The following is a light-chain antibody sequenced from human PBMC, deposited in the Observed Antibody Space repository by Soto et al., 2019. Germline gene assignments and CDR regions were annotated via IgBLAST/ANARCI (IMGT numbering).Light chain of an antibody. J-gene: IGLJ3*02. V-gene: IGLV1-44*01. CDR1: SSNIGSNT. Sequence: QSVLTQPPSASGTPGQRVTISCSGSSSNIGSNTVNWYQQLPGTAPKLLIYSNNERPSGVPDRFSGSKSGTSASLAISGLQAEDEAVYHCAAWDGTLNAWVFGGGTKLTVL. CDR2: SNN. CDR3: AAWDGTLNAWV.